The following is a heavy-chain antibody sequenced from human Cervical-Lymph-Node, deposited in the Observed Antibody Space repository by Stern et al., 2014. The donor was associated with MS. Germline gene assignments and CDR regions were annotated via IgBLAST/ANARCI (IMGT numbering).Heavy chain of an antibody. J-gene: IGHJ3*02. Sequence: MQLVQSGGGLIQPGGSLRLSCAASGFTVTNNYMSWVRQAPGRGLEWVSVIYSDGRTNYADSVKGRFTISRDTSKNTVFLQMNGLRAEDTAVDYCARGGGDWNAFAIWGQGTTITVSS. D-gene: IGHD2-21*02. V-gene: IGHV3-53*01. CDR1: GFTVTNNY. CDR3: ARGGGDWNAFAI. CDR2: IYSDGRT.